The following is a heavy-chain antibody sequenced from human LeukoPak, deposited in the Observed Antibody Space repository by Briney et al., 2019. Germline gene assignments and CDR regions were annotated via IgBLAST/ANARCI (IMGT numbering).Heavy chain of an antibody. Sequence: GGSLRLSCAASGFTVSSNYMSWVRQAPVKGLEWVSVIYSGGSTYYADSVKGRSTISRDNSKNTLYLQMNSLRAEDTAVYYCARESLAVAGSDYWGQGTLVTVSS. CDR2: IYSGGST. J-gene: IGHJ4*02. CDR3: ARESLAVAGSDY. V-gene: IGHV3-53*01. CDR1: GFTVSSNY. D-gene: IGHD6-19*01.